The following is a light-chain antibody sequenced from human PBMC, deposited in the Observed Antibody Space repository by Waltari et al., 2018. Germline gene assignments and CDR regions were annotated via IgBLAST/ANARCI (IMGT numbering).Light chain of an antibody. V-gene: IGKV3-15*01. J-gene: IGKJ2*03. CDR1: EKIADN. CDR3: QQYNDKYS. Sequence: DTVLTQSPATLSVSPGDEVTLSCMASEKIADNLAWYQQRPGQAPRLLIYDASTRASDIPARFSGSGSGTEFTLTISSLQPEDIAVYYCQQYNDKYSFGQGTKLGI. CDR2: DAS.